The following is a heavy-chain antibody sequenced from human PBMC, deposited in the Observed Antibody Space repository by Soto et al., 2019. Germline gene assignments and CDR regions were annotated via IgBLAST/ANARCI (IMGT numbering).Heavy chain of an antibody. J-gene: IGHJ4*02. CDR3: ARQYCISTSCYVGSDF. V-gene: IGHV5-51*01. Sequence: PGESLKISCKGSGYRFTTYWIGWVRQMPGKGLEWMGIIYPGDSDTRYSPSFQGQVTISADKSISTAYLQWSSLKASDTAMYYCARQYCISTSCYVGSDFWGQGTLVTVS. CDR2: IYPGDSDT. CDR1: GYRFTTYW. D-gene: IGHD2-2*01.